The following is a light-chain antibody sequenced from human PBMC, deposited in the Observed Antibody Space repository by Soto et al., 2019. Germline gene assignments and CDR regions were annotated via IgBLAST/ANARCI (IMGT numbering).Light chain of an antibody. CDR2: GAS. CDR1: QSVSNK. CDR3: QQYNNWHTIT. V-gene: IGKV3-15*01. Sequence: EILMTQSPATLSVSPGERATLSCRASQSVSNKLAWYQQRPGQAPRLLIFGASTRASGIPARFSGSGSGTEFTLPISSLQSADFAVYYCQQYNNWHTITFGHGTRLEIK. J-gene: IGKJ5*01.